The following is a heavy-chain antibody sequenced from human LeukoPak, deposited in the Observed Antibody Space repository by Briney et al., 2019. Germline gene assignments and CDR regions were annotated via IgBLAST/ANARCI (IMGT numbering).Heavy chain of an antibody. D-gene: IGHD2-21*02. CDR1: GGSFSGYY. CDR2: INHSGST. CDR3: ARGRVTWLGAFDN. V-gene: IGHV4-34*01. Sequence: PSETLSLTCAVYGGSFSGYYWSWIRQPPGKGLEWIGEINHSGSTNYNPSLKSRVTISVDTSKNQFSLKLSSVTAADTAVYYCARGRVTWLGAFDNWGQGTMVTGSS. J-gene: IGHJ3*02.